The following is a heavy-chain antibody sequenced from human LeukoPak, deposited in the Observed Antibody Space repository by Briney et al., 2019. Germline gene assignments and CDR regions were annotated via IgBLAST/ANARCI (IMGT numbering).Heavy chain of an antibody. V-gene: IGHV3-9*01. D-gene: IGHD1-26*01. J-gene: IGHJ4*02. CDR2: ISWNSGSI. CDR3: AKALIVKATTPSGY. Sequence: PGGSLRLSCAASGFTFDDYAMHWVRQAPGKGLEWVSGISWNSGSIGYADSVKGRFTISRDNAKNSLYLQMNSLRAEDTALYYCAKALIVKATTPSGYWGQGTLVTVSS. CDR1: GFTFDDYA.